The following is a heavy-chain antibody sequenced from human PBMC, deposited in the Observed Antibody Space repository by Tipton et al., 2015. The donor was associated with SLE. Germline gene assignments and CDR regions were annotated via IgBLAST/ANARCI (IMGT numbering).Heavy chain of an antibody. CDR2: MYYSGST. Sequence: TLSLTCTVSGSSTSRFYWSWIRQSPGRGLEWIGCMYYSGSTNYNPSLKSRVTISVDTSKNQFSLKLSSVTAADTAVYYCAGGGTIFGVAPVDYWGQGTLVTVSS. J-gene: IGHJ4*02. V-gene: IGHV4-59*12. D-gene: IGHD3-3*01. CDR3: AGGGTIFGVAPVDY. CDR1: GSSTSRFY.